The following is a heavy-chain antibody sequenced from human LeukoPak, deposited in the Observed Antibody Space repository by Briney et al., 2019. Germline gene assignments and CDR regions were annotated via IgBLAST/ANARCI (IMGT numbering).Heavy chain of an antibody. D-gene: IGHD3-3*01. CDR3: ASDFWSGYYTPMGVNY. Sequence: SGGSLRLSCAASGFTFSSYAMSWVRQAPGKGLEWVSGISGGGASTYYAESVKGRFTISRDNSKNTLYLQMNSLRAEDTAVYYCASDFWSGYYTPMGVNYWGQGTLVTVSS. CDR1: GFTFSSYA. CDR2: ISGGGAST. J-gene: IGHJ4*02. V-gene: IGHV3-23*01.